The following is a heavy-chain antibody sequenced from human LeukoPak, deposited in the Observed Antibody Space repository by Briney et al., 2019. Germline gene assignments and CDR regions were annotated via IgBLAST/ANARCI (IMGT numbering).Heavy chain of an antibody. CDR2: ISWDGGST. CDR3: AKGTLGDYRAGPDY. CDR1: GFIFDDYA. Sequence: PGGSLRLSCAASGFIFDDYAMHWVRQVPGKGLEWVSFISWDGGSTYYADSVKGRFTISRDNSKNSLYLQMNSLRAEDTALYYCAKGTLGDYRAGPDYWGRGTLVTVSS. V-gene: IGHV3-43D*03. D-gene: IGHD4-17*01. J-gene: IGHJ4*02.